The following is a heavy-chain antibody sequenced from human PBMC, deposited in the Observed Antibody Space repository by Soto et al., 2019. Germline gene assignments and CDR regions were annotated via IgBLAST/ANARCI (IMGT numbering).Heavy chain of an antibody. D-gene: IGHD3-22*01. CDR3: ARAGRSYYVSSGYFSLDY. J-gene: IGHJ4*02. V-gene: IGHV1-69*01. Sequence: QVLLVQSGAEVKKPGSSVKVSCKASGGTFNNYAITWVRQAPGQGLEWMGGIIPLFGAANYAQNFQGRVTITAEESTTPAYLELSSLRSEDTAIYYCARAGRSYYVSSGYFSLDYWGQGTLVTVSS. CDR1: GGTFNNYA. CDR2: IIPLFGAA.